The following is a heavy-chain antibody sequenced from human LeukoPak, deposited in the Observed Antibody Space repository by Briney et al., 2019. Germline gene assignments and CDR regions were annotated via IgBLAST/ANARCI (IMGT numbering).Heavy chain of an antibody. J-gene: IGHJ4*02. CDR1: GFTFSTYA. D-gene: IGHD6-19*01. CDR2: ISGSGGST. Sequence: GGSLRLSCAASGFTFSTYAMSWVRPAPGKGLEWVSTISGSGGSTDYADSVKGRFTISRDNSKNTLYLQMNSLRAEDTAVYYCAKAYGSGWAPFDYWGQGTLVTVSS. V-gene: IGHV3-23*01. CDR3: AKAYGSGWAPFDY.